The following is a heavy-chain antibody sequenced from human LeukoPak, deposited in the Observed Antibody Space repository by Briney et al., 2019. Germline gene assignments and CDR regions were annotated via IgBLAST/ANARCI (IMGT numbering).Heavy chain of an antibody. CDR2: ISWNSGSI. D-gene: IGHD3-10*01. CDR1: GFTFSNYG. J-gene: IGHJ2*01. Sequence: GGSLRLSCAASGFTFSNYGMHWVRQAPGKGLEWVSGISWNSGSIGYADSVKGRFTISRDNAKNSLYLQMNSLRAEDTALYYCAKDGGSGSYPWYFDLWGRGTLVTVSS. CDR3: AKDGGSGSYPWYFDL. V-gene: IGHV3-9*01.